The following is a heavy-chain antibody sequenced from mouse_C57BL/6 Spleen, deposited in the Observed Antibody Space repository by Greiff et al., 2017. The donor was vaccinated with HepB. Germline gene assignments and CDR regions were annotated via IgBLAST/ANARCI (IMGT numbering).Heavy chain of an antibody. D-gene: IGHD2-4*01. CDR2: INPNNGGT. V-gene: IGHV1-26*01. CDR1: GYTFTDYY. CDR3: ARVDYDYDVWYFDV. J-gene: IGHJ1*03. Sequence: EVQLQQSGPELVKPGASVKISCKASGYTFTDYYMNWVKQSHGKSLEWIGDINPNNGGTSYNQKFKGKATLTVDKSSSTAYMELRSLTSEDSAVYYCARVDYDYDVWYFDVWGTGTTVTVSS.